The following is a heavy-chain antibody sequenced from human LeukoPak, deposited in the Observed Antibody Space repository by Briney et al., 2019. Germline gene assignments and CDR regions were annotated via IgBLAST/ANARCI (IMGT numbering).Heavy chain of an antibody. CDR1: GFTFSSYW. CDR2: IKQDGSEK. D-gene: IGHD6-19*01. V-gene: IGHV3-7*01. CDR3: ARRPPTDSSGWYIFDY. J-gene: IGHJ4*02. Sequence: GGSLRPSCAASGFTFSSYWMSWVRQAPGKGLEWVANIKQDGSEKYYVDSVKGRSTISRDDAKNSLYLQMNSLRAEDTAVYYCARRPPTDSSGWYIFDYWGQGTLVTVSS.